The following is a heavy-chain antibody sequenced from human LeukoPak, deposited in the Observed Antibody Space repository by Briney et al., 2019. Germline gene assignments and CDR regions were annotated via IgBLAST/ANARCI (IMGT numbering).Heavy chain of an antibody. D-gene: IGHD5-18*01. CDR1: GFTFSSYG. CDR3: AKESSRYSYGSPFDY. Sequence: GGSLRLSCAASGFTFSSYGMHWVRQAPGKGLEWVAVIWYDGSNKYYADSVKGRFTISRDNSKNTLCLQMNRLRAEDTAVYYCAKESSRYSYGSPFDYWGQGTLVTVSS. V-gene: IGHV3-33*06. J-gene: IGHJ4*02. CDR2: IWYDGSNK.